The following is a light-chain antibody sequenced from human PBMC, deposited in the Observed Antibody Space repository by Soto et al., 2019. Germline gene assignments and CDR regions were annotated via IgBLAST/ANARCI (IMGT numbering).Light chain of an antibody. CDR1: QTISSW. J-gene: IGKJ4*01. Sequence: DIQMTQSPSTLSGSVGDRVTITCRASQTISSWLAWYQQKPGKAPKLLIYKASTLKSGVPSRFSGSGSGTEFTLTISRLEPEDFAVYYCQQYDSSPLTFGGGTKVDIK. CDR3: QQYDSSPLT. CDR2: KAS. V-gene: IGKV1-5*03.